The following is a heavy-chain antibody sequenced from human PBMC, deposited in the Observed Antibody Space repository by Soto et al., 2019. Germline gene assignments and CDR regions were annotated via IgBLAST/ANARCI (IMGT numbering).Heavy chain of an antibody. CDR2: ISSNGGST. J-gene: IGHJ4*02. V-gene: IGHV3-64*01. D-gene: IGHD3-10*01. Sequence: GSLRLSCAASGFTFSSYAMHWVRQAPGKGLEYVSAISSNGGSTYYANSVKGRFTISRDNSKNTLYLQMGSLRAEDMAVYYCARDPTYYYGSGSYYDYWGQGTLVTVSS. CDR3: ARDPTYYYGSGSYYDY. CDR1: GFTFSSYA.